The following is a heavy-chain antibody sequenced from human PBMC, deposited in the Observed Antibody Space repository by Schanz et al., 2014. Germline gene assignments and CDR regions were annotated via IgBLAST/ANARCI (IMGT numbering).Heavy chain of an antibody. CDR2: IGTAGDT. J-gene: IGHJ4*02. CDR3: AKDLLYGAPMPLNHLDY. D-gene: IGHD2-2*01. CDR1: GFSIRNHD. Sequence: VQLLQFGGGVVQPGRSLRLSCAASGFSIRNHDMHWVRQATGAGLEWVSAIGTAGDTFYLDSVKGRFTISRENAKNSLYLQMNSLRAEDTAVYYCAKDLLYGAPMPLNHLDYWGQGTLVTVSS. V-gene: IGHV3-13*04.